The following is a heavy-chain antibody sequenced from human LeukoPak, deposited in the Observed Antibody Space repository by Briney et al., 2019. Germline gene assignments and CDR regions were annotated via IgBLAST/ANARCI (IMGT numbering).Heavy chain of an antibody. V-gene: IGHV1-69*05. CDR1: GGTFSSYA. CDR2: IIPIFGTA. D-gene: IGHD3/OR15-3a*01. J-gene: IGHJ4*02. Sequence: SVKVSCKASGGTFSSYAISWVRQAPGQGLEWMGGIIPIFGTANYAQKFQGRVTITTDESTSTAYMELSSLRSDDTAVYYCASFGPDWLDYFDYWGQGTLVTVSS. CDR3: ASFGPDWLDYFDY.